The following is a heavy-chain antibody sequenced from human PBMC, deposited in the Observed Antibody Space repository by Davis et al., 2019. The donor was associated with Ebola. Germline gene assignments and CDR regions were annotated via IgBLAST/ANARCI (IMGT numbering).Heavy chain of an antibody. CDR3: ARWAGYYYYYMDV. Sequence: PGGSLRLSCAASGFTFSSYSMNWVRHAPGKGLEWVSSISSSSSYIYYADSVKGRFTISRDNAKNSLYLQMNSLRAEETAVYYCARWAGYYYYYMDVWGKGTTVTVSS. CDR2: ISSSSSYI. D-gene: IGHD6-19*01. J-gene: IGHJ6*03. V-gene: IGHV3-21*01. CDR1: GFTFSSYS.